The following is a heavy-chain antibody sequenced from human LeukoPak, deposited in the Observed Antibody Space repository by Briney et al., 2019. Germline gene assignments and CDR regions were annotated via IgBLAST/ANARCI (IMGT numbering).Heavy chain of an antibody. D-gene: IGHD3-16*02. J-gene: IGHJ4*02. CDR1: GFTFSDDY. CDR3: ARHRTASDY. V-gene: IGHV3-11*04. Sequence: GGSLRLSCAASGFTFSDDYMSWIRQVPGKGLEWVSSISSTGSIIYYADSVKGRFTISRDNAKNSLYLQMNSLRAEDTAVYYCARHRTASDYWGQGTLVTVSS. CDR2: ISSTGSII.